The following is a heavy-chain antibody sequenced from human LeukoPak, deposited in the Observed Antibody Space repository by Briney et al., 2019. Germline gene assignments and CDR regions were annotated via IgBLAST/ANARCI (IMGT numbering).Heavy chain of an antibody. CDR1: GFTFSSYA. Sequence: GGSLRLSCAASGFTFSSYAMSWVRQAPGKGLEWVSAIGGSGGSTYYADSVKGRFTISRDNSKNTLYLRMNSLRAEDTAVYYCAKDWEVLLWFGEFSYFDYWGQGTLVTVSS. D-gene: IGHD3-10*01. V-gene: IGHV3-23*01. CDR3: AKDWEVLLWFGEFSYFDY. J-gene: IGHJ4*02. CDR2: IGGSGGST.